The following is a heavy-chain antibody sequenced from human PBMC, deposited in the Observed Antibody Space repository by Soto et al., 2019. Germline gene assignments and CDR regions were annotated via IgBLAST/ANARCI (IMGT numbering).Heavy chain of an antibody. CDR1: GYTFTSYG. Sequence: ASVMVSCKASGYTFTSYGISWVRQAPGQGLEWMGWISASNGNTNYAQKLQGRVTMTTDTSTSTAYRELRSLRSDDTAVYYCARGFFSLLMGPRYSFDYWGQGTPVTVSS. CDR2: ISASNGNT. D-gene: IGHD2-8*01. J-gene: IGHJ4*02. CDR3: ARGFFSLLMGPRYSFDY. V-gene: IGHV1-18*01.